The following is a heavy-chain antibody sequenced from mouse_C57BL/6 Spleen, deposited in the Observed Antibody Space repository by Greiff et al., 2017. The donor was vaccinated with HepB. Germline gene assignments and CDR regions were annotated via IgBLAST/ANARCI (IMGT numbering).Heavy chain of an antibody. CDR2: ISYDGSN. V-gene: IGHV3-6*01. Sequence: EVQLQESGPGLVKPSQSLSLTCSVTGYSITSGYYWNWIRQFPGNKLEWMGYISYDGSNNYNPSLKNRISITRDTSKNQFFLKLNSVTTEDTATYYCARRGMLTTYYFDYWGQGTTLTVSS. D-gene: IGHD2-1*01. CDR1: GYSITSGYY. CDR3: ARRGMLTTYYFDY. J-gene: IGHJ2*01.